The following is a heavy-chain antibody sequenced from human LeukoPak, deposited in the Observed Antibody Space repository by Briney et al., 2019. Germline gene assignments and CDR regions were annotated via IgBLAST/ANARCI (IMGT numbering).Heavy chain of an antibody. J-gene: IGHJ4*02. CDR1: GYTFTGYY. CDR2: INAGNGNT. D-gene: IGHD3-22*01. Sequence: ASVKVSCKASGYTFTGYYMHWVRQAPGQGLEWMGWINAGNGNTKYSQKFQGRVTITRDTSASTAYMELSSLRSEDTAVYYCAREDYYDSSGYGFDYWGQGTLVTVSS. V-gene: IGHV1-3*01. CDR3: AREDYYDSSGYGFDY.